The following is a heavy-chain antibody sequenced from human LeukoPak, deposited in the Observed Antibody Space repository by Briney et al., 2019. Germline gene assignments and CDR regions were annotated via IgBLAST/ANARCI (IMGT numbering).Heavy chain of an antibody. CDR1: GFIFSTTW. CDR2: IKQDGSEK. J-gene: IGHJ4*02. Sequence: GGSLRLSCAASGFIFSTTWMNWVRQAPGKGLEWVANIKQDGSEKYYVDSVKGRFTISRDNAKNSLYLQMNSLRAEDTAVYYCARGDYWGQGTLVTVSS. V-gene: IGHV3-7*03. CDR3: ARGDY.